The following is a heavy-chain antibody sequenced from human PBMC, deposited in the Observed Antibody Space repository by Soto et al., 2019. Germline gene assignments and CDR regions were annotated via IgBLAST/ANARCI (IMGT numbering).Heavy chain of an antibody. J-gene: IGHJ4*02. CDR1: GFSFSSCA. CDR2: VSYDGSNK. D-gene: IGHD1-7*01. Sequence: PGGSLSLSCADSGFSFSSCAMHGVRRAPGKGLEWVAVVSYDGSNKYYADSVKGRFTISRDNSKNTLYLQMNSLRAEDTAVYYCARDRTGTTGVDYWGQGTLVTVSS. CDR3: ARDRTGTTGVDY. V-gene: IGHV3-30-3*01.